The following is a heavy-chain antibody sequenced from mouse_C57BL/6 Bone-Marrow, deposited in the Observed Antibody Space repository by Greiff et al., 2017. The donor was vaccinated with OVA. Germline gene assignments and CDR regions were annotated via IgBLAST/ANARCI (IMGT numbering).Heavy chain of an antibody. D-gene: IGHD2-4*01. Sequence: QVQLKQSGAELVKPGASVKISCKASGYAFSSYWMNWVKQRPGKGLEWIGQIYPGDGDTNYNGKFKGKATLTADKSSSTAYMQLSSLTSEDSAVYFCARGLHYDYDGVWFAYWGQGTLVTVSA. CDR1: GYAFSSYW. CDR3: ARGLHYDYDGVWFAY. CDR2: IYPGDGDT. V-gene: IGHV1-80*01. J-gene: IGHJ3*01.